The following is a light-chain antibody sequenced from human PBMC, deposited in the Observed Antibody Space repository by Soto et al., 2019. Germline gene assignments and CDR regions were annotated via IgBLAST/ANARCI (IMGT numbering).Light chain of an antibody. CDR1: QGIGTY. Sequence: QLTQSPSSLSASVGDRVTVTCRASQGIGTYLVWYQQKSGKAPTVLIYASSTLQTGVPSRFSGSGSGTDFSLTISSLHPEDVATYYCQQVDSYPRTFGQGTKVDIK. V-gene: IGKV1-9*01. J-gene: IGKJ1*01. CDR2: ASS. CDR3: QQVDSYPRT.